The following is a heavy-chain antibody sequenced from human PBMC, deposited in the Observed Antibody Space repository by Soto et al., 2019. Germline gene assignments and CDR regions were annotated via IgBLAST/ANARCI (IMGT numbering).Heavy chain of an antibody. CDR1: GYSFTSCW. Sequence: GESLKISCKASGYSFTSCWIGWVRQMPGKGLEWMGIIYPGDSDTIYSPSFQGQVTISADKSISTAYLQWNSLKASDTAMYYCARPPYSASYYYFDQWGQGTLVTVSS. CDR2: IYPGDSDT. J-gene: IGHJ4*02. CDR3: ARPPYSASYYYFDQ. V-gene: IGHV5-51*01. D-gene: IGHD1-26*01.